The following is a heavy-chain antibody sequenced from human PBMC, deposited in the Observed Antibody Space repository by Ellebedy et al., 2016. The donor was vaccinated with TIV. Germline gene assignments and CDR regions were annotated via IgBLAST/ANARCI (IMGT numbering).Heavy chain of an antibody. J-gene: IGHJ2*01. D-gene: IGHD6-19*01. Sequence: MPSETLSLTCTVSGGSISSYYWSRIRQPPGKGLEWIGYIYYSGSTNYNPSLKSRVTMSVDTSKNQFSLKLSSVTAADTAVYYCARPGGWPYWYFDLWGRGTLVTFSS. CDR3: ARPGGWPYWYFDL. CDR2: IYYSGST. V-gene: IGHV4-59*01. CDR1: GGSISSYY.